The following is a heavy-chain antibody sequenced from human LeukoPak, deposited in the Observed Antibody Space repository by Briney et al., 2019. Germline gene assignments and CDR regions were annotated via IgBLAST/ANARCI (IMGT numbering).Heavy chain of an antibody. J-gene: IGHJ4*02. CDR3: ASGFLDDFWSGHF. CDR1: GFTISTHW. CDR2: IKYDGSEK. V-gene: IGHV3-7*01. Sequence: GGSLRLSCAASGFTISTHWMSWVRQAPGKGPEWVANIKYDGSEKYYVDSVKGRFTISRDNAKNSLYLQMNSLRAEDTAVYYCASGFLDDFWSGHFWGQGTLVTVSS. D-gene: IGHD3-3*01.